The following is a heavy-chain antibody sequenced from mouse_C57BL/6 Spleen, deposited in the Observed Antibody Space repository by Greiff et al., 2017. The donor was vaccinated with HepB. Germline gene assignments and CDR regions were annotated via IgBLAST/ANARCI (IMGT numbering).Heavy chain of an antibody. CDR3: TTSGLRPCDY. CDR1: GFNIKDDY. J-gene: IGHJ2*01. D-gene: IGHD2-4*01. Sequence: VQLQQSGAELVRPGASVKLSCTASGFNIKDDYMHWVKQRPEQGLEWIGWIDPENGDTEYASKFQGKATITADTSSNTAYLQLSSLTSEDTAVYYCTTSGLRPCDYWGQGTTLTVSS. CDR2: IDPENGDT. V-gene: IGHV14-4*01.